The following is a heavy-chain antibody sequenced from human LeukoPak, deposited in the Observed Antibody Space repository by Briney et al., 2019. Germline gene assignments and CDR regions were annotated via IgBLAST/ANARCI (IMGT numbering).Heavy chain of an antibody. J-gene: IGHJ4*02. Sequence: GGSLRLSCEASGFTFSSYWMSWVRQAPGKGLEWVANIKPNGSDRNYVDSVKGRFTISRDNAKNSLYLLVNSPRVEDTAVYYCARGYGSGASGPYYFDCWGQGTLVSVPS. CDR3: ARGYGSGASGPYYFDC. CDR2: IKPNGSDR. CDR1: GFTFSSYW. D-gene: IGHD3-10*01. V-gene: IGHV3-7*04.